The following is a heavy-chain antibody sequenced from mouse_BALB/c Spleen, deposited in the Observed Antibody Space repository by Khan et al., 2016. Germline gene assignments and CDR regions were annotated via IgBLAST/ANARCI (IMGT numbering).Heavy chain of an antibody. Sequence: QIQLVQSGPELKKPGETVKISCKASGYTFTNFGINWVRQAPGKGLEWMDWINTNTGETTYADDFKGRFAFSLETSASTAYLQINNLKNEDTATDIGATSITTVIDTRRHYWGQGTTLTVSS. V-gene: IGHV9-3-1*01. J-gene: IGHJ2*01. CDR3: ATSITTVIDTRRHY. D-gene: IGHD1-1*01. CDR1: GYTFTNFG. CDR2: INTNTGET.